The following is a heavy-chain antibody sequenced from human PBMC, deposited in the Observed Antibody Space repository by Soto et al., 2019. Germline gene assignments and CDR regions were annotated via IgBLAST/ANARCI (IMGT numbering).Heavy chain of an antibody. J-gene: IGHJ4*02. V-gene: IGHV4-34*09. D-gene: IGHD6-19*01. CDR3: ARDSAYSSGWSRNLDY. CDR1: GGSFSGYY. CDR2: INHSGST. Sequence: SETLSLTCAVYGGSFSGYYWSWIRQPPGKGLEWIGDINHSGSTYYNPSLKSRVTISVDTSKNQFSLKLSSVTAADTAVYYCARDSAYSSGWSRNLDYWGQGTLVTVSS.